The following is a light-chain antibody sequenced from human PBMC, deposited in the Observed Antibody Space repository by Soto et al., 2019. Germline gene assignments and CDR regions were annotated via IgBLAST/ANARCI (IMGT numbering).Light chain of an antibody. CDR1: QSVSSNY. CDR2: GAS. J-gene: IGKJ2*01. CDR3: HQYGSSPYT. Sequence: EIVLTQSPGTLSLSPGERATLSCRASQSVSSNYLTWYQQKPGQPPRLLIYGASSRATGIPDRFSGSGSGTDFTLTISRLEPEDFAVYYCHQYGSSPYTFGQGTKLEIK. V-gene: IGKV3-20*01.